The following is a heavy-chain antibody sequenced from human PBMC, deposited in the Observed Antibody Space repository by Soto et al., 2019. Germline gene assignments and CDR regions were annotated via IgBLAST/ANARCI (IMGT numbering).Heavy chain of an antibody. V-gene: IGHV1-2*02. Sequence: QVQLVQSGAEVKKPGASVKVSCKGSGYTFTGNYIHWVRQAPGQGLEWMGYINPNSGGASYLQKFQGRVTMARDTSISTVYIELSRLTSDDTAVYFCAIDVGKGYSGYEGYFDSWGQGPLVTVSS. D-gene: IGHD5-12*01. J-gene: IGHJ4*02. CDR3: AIDVGKGYSGYEGYFDS. CDR2: INPNSGGA. CDR1: GYTFTGNY.